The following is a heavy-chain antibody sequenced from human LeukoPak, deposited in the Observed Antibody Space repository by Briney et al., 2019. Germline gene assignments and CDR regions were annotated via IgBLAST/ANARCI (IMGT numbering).Heavy chain of an antibody. Sequence: SETLSLTCTVSGGSISSSSYYWGWIRQPPGKGLECIGNIDYSGNTYYNPSLESRVTISVDTSKNQFSLKLTSVTAADTAVYFCARDHGWNSFFDYWGQGTLVTVSS. CDR2: IDYSGNT. CDR1: GGSISSSSYY. V-gene: IGHV4-39*07. CDR3: ARDHGWNSFFDY. J-gene: IGHJ4*02. D-gene: IGHD1-7*01.